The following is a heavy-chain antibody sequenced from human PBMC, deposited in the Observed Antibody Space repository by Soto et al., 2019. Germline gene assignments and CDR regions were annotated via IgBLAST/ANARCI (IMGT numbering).Heavy chain of an antibody. D-gene: IGHD1-26*01. CDR3: AREVGAGRLAY. Sequence: QVQLVQSGAEVKKPGAPVKVSCKASGYTFTSYDINWVRQATGQGLEWMGWVNPNSGNTGYAQKFQGRVTITRNSSLSTAYMEQSSVVSECTGGYYCAREVGAGRLAYWGQGTLVTVSS. J-gene: IGHJ4*02. V-gene: IGHV1-8*01. CDR2: VNPNSGNT. CDR1: GYTFTSYD.